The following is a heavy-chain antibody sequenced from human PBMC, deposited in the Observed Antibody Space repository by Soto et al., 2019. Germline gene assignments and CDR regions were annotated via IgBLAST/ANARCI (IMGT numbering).Heavy chain of an antibody. J-gene: IGHJ4*02. D-gene: IGHD2-2*01. CDR1: GFSFSSDW. CDR3: AKTPFSYCSSTSCYRYFDY. V-gene: IGHV3-74*01. CDR2: INRDGSST. Sequence: TGGSLRLSCAASGFSFSSDWMHWIRQAPERGLVWVSHINRDGSSTAYADSVKGRFTISRDNAKNTLYLQMDSLRADDTAVYYGAKTPFSYCSSTSCYRYFDYWGRGTLVTVSS.